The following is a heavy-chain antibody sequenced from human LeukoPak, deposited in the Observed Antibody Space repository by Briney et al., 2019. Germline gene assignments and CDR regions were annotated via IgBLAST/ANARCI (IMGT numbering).Heavy chain of an antibody. CDR1: GGSISSSNYY. J-gene: IGHJ3*01. D-gene: IGHD3-16*01. CDR3: ARARGNYANRAFDL. Sequence: PSETLSLTCTVSGGSISSSNYYWGWIRQPPGKGLEWIGSIYYSGSTYYSPSLKSRVTISVDTSKNQFSLKLSSVTAADTAMYYCARARGNYANRAFDLWGQGTMVTVSS. CDR2: IYYSGST. V-gene: IGHV4-39*01.